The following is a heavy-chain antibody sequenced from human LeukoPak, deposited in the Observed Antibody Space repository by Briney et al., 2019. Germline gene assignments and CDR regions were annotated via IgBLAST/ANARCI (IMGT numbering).Heavy chain of an antibody. CDR2: IKQDGSEK. CDR3: ARVMGESSLYDPFDY. CDR1: GFTFSSYW. D-gene: IGHD3-16*02. V-gene: IGHV3-7*03. J-gene: IGHJ4*02. Sequence: PGGSLRLSCSASGFTFSSYWMSWVRQAPGKGLEWVANIKQDGSEKYYVDSVKGRFTISRDNAKNSLYLQMNSLRAEDTAVYYCARVMGESSLYDPFDYWGQGTLATVSS.